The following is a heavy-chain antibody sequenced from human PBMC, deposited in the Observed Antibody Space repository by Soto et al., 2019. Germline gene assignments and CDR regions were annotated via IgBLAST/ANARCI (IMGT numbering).Heavy chain of an antibody. V-gene: IGHV1-69*12. Sequence: QVQLVQSGAEVKKPGSSVKVSCKAAGDTFSTYTITWMRQAPGQGLEWIGGIIPRSATSNYAQKFQGRVTITADEFTSTVYKELSSLRSATTSVYYCTRVGLVLVPTNANSDYYYCAMAVWGQGNPVTVSS. CDR1: GDTFSTYT. CDR3: TRVGLVLVPTNANSDYYYCAMAV. CDR2: IIPRSATS. J-gene: IGHJ6*01. D-gene: IGHD2-2*01.